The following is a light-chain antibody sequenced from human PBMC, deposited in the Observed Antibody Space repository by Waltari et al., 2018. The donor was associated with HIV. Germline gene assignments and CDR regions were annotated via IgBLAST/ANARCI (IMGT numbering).Light chain of an antibody. V-gene: IGLV2-14*03. CDR3: SSYTANETLV. CDR2: GVN. J-gene: IGLJ2*01. CDR1: SRDIGLYNY. Sequence: HSALTQPASVSGSPGQSISISCTGTSRDIGLYNYVSWYQQYPGKAPQVLIYGVNSWPLGISFRFSGSKSGNTASLTISGLQAEDEADYYCSSYTANETLVFGGGTKLTVL.